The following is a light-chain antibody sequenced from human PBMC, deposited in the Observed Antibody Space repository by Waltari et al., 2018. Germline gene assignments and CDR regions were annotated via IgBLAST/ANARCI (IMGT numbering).Light chain of an antibody. CDR2: DVS. J-gene: IGLJ2*01. CDR1: SNDIGSYNF. CDR3: FSYAGSNSFA. Sequence: QSALTQPASVSGSPGQSITVSCIGTSNDIGSYNFVSWFQQHPGRAPKLMVYDVSERPLGVSSRFSGSKSGNTASLTISGLQAEDEADYYCFSYAGSNSFAFGGGTRVTVL. V-gene: IGLV2-23*02.